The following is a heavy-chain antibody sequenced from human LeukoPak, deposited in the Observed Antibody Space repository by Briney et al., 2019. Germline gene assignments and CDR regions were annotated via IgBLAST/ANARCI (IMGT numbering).Heavy chain of an antibody. CDR3: ARDLGLYCSSSACPLDY. J-gene: IGHJ4*02. CDR2: ISGSGGST. CDR1: GFTFSSYA. Sequence: GGSLRLSCAASGFTFSSYAMSWVRQAPGKGLEWVSAISGSGGSTYYTDSVKGRFTISRVNSKNTLYLQMNSLRTEDSAVYYCARDLGLYCSSSACPLDYWGQGTLVTVSS. V-gene: IGHV3-23*01. D-gene: IGHD2-2*01.